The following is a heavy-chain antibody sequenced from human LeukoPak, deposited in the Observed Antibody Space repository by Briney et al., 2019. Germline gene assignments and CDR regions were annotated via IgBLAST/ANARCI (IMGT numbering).Heavy chain of an antibody. J-gene: IGHJ4*02. Sequence: GASVKVSCKASGYTFTNYDINWVRQATGHGLEWMGWMNPYSGNTGYAQKLQGRVTMTRKTSISTAYMELSSLRSEDTAVYYCARRYYDSSGYRYYFDYWGQGTLVTVSS. CDR3: ARRYYDSSGYRYYFDY. D-gene: IGHD3-22*01. CDR1: GYTFTNYD. V-gene: IGHV1-8*01. CDR2: MNPYSGNT.